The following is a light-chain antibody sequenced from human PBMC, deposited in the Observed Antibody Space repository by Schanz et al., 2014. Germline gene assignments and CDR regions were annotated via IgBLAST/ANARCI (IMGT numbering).Light chain of an antibody. Sequence: EKVMRKSTATLSSPPGESSTGSCSSLPLFLLPFSWYQQKPGQAPRLLIYGASTRATGIPARFSGSGSGTECTLTISSLQSEDFAVYYCQQYNNWPPLYTFGQGTKLEIK. CDR2: GAS. CDR3: QQYNNWPPLYT. V-gene: IGKV3-15*01. CDR1: PLFLLP. J-gene: IGKJ2*01.